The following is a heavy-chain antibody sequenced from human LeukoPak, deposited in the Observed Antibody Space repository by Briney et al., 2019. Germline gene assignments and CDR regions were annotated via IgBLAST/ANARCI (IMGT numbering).Heavy chain of an antibody. CDR3: ARDANLAYYDILTGPVRYFDY. D-gene: IGHD3-9*01. Sequence: GGSLRLSCAASGFTFSSYSMNWVRQAPGQGLECVSSISSSSNYIYYADSVKGRFTISRDNAKNSLYLQMNSLRAEDTAVYYCARDANLAYYDILTGPVRYFDYWGQGTLVTVPS. CDR2: ISSSSNYI. CDR1: GFTFSSYS. V-gene: IGHV3-21*01. J-gene: IGHJ4*02.